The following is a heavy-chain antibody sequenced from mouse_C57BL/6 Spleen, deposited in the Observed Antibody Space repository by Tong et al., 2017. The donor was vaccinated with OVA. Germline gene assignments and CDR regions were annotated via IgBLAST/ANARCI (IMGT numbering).Heavy chain of an antibody. Sequence: EVQLQESGGDLVKPGGSLKLSCAASGFTFSSYGMSWVRQTPDKRLEWVATISSGGSYTYYPDSVKGRFTISRDNAKNNLYLQMSHLKSEDTAMYYCARQDYYDYDNWYFDVWGTGTTVTVSS. CDR2: ISSGGSYT. J-gene: IGHJ1*03. V-gene: IGHV5-6*01. D-gene: IGHD2-4*01. CDR1: GFTFSSYG. CDR3: ARQDYYDYDNWYFDV.